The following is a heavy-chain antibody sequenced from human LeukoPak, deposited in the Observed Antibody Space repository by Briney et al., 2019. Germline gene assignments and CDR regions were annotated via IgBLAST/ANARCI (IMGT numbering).Heavy chain of an antibody. Sequence: SETLSLTCTVSGGSISSSSYNWGWIRQPPGKGLEWIGSVYYSGSTYYNPSLKSRVSMSVDTSKNQFSLKLSSVTAADTAVYYCARGDYGEMVYWGQGTLVTVSS. CDR3: ARGDYGEMVY. D-gene: IGHD4-17*01. J-gene: IGHJ4*02. V-gene: IGHV4-39*07. CDR2: VYYSGST. CDR1: GGSISSSSYN.